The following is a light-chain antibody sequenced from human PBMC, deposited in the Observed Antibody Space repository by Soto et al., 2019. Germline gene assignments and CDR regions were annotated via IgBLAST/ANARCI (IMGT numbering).Light chain of an antibody. V-gene: IGKV3-20*01. J-gene: IGKJ1*01. CDR3: QQYDTTLRWT. Sequence: EIVLTQSPGTLSLSPGERATLSCRASESISSRRLAWYQQKPRQAPRLLIYDASSRATGIPDRFGGSGSGTDFTLSISRLEPEDFGVYYCQQYDTTLRWTFGQGTKV. CDR1: ESISSRR. CDR2: DAS.